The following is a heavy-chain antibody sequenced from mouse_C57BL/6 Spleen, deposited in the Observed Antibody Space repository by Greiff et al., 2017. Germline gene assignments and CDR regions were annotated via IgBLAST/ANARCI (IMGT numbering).Heavy chain of an antibody. CDR2: IDPSDSET. Sequence: QVQLKQPGAELVRPGSSVKLSCKASGYTFTSYWMHWVKQRPIQGLEWIGNIDPSDSETHYNQKFKDKATLTVDKSSSTAYMQLSSLTSEDSAVYYCARYDYGSSPWYFDVWGTGTTVTVSS. CDR1: GYTFTSYW. V-gene: IGHV1-52*01. J-gene: IGHJ1*03. D-gene: IGHD1-1*01. CDR3: ARYDYGSSPWYFDV.